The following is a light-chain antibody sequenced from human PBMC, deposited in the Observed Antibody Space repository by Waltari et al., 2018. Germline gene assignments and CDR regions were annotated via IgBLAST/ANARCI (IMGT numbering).Light chain of an antibody. CDR2: KVT. Sequence: QSALTQPASVSGSPGQSVTISCTGSSSDVGFYNHVSWYQQHPGKVPKLMIYKVTNRPSGVSNRLSGSKSGNTASLTISGLQAEDEADYYCTSYTRSTTWVFGGGTKLTVL. J-gene: IGLJ3*02. CDR1: SSDVGFYNH. CDR3: TSYTRSTTWV. V-gene: IGLV2-14*01.